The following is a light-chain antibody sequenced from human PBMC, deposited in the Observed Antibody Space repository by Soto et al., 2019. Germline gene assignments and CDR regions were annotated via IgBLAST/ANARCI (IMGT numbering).Light chain of an antibody. CDR3: QQYNSYLHT. CDR2: KAS. V-gene: IGKV1-5*03. Sequence: DIPMTQSHSTLSASVGDIVTITCRASQSISSWLAWYQQKPGKAPKLLIYKASSLESGVPSRFSGSGSGTEFTLTISSLQPDDFATYYCQQYNSYLHTFGQGTKLEIK. J-gene: IGKJ2*01. CDR1: QSISSW.